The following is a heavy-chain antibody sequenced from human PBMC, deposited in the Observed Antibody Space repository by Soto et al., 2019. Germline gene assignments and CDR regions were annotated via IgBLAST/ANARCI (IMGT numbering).Heavy chain of an antibody. Sequence: SXTLSLPCAVYGGSFSGYYWSWIRQPPGKGLEWIGEINHSGSTNYNPSLKSRVTISVDTSKNQFSLKLSSVTAADTAVYYCARAISSRVPAAMKDYWGKGTLVTVSS. CDR3: ARAISSRVPAAMKDY. CDR2: INHSGST. D-gene: IGHD2-2*01. V-gene: IGHV4-34*01. CDR1: GGSFSGYY. J-gene: IGHJ4*02.